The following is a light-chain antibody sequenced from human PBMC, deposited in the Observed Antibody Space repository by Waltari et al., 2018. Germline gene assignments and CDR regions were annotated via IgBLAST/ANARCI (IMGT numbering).Light chain of an antibody. CDR3: QKYNSALWT. Sequence: DIQMTQSQSSLSTSLGDRLTITCRASQGISNYLDWYQQKPGKVPKLLIYAASTLQSWVPSRFSGSGSGTDFTLTISSLQPEDVATYYCQKYNSALWTFGQGTKVEIK. V-gene: IGKV1-27*01. CDR2: AAS. J-gene: IGKJ1*01. CDR1: QGISNY.